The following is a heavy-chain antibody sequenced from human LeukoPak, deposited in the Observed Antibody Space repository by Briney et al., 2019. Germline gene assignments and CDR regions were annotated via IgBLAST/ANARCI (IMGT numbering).Heavy chain of an antibody. CDR3: ARGGCGGECSFDY. D-gene: IGHD2-21*01. J-gene: IGHJ4*02. Sequence: ASVKVSCKTSGYTSTSHYIHWVRQAPGQGLEWMGIINPSIGNTDYAQKFQGRVTMTKDTSTRTVYMELSSLRSDDTAVYYCARGGCGGECSFDYWGQGTLVTVSS. CDR1: GYTSTSHY. V-gene: IGHV1-46*01. CDR2: INPSIGNT.